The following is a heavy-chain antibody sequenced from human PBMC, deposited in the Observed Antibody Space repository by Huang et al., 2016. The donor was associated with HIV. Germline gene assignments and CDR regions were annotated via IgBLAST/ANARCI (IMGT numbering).Heavy chain of an antibody. D-gene: IGHD6-13*01. J-gene: IGHJ4*02. V-gene: IGHV4-39*01. CDR3: ASQHIGAAATWF. CDR1: GDFLRSTNYY. CDR2: VYQSGST. Sequence: QLQLQESGPGQVKPSETLSLTCTVSGDFLRSTNYYWGWIRQSPGKGLEWVGRVYQSGSTNYNPSLKSRVTLSVDTSRNQCALRLNSVTAADTAVYYCASQHIGAAATWFWGRGTQVAVSS.